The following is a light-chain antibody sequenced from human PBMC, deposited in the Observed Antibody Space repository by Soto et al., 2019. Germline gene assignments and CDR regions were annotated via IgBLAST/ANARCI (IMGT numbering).Light chain of an antibody. CDR3: QQYHNWLPYT. J-gene: IGKJ2*01. Sequence: EIVMTQSAATLSVYPGERATLSCRASQSVSSNLAWYQQKPGQAPRLLIYSASTRATGIPARFSGSGSGTEFSLTISSLQSEDFAVYYCQQYHNWLPYTFGQGTKLEIK. CDR1: QSVSSN. CDR2: SAS. V-gene: IGKV3-15*01.